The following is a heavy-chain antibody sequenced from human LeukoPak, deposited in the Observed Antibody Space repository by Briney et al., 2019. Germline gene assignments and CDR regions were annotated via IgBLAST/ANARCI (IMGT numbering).Heavy chain of an antibody. CDR1: GFTFSRYW. J-gene: IGHJ4*02. CDR3: ARDGSLPDY. CDR2: INSDESDT. V-gene: IGHV3-74*01. Sequence: QPGGSLRLSCAASGFTFSRYWMHWVRRAPGKGLVWVSRINSDESDTSYADSVKGRFTISRDNAKNTLYLQMNSLRAEDTAVYYCARDGSLPDYWGQGTLVTVSS.